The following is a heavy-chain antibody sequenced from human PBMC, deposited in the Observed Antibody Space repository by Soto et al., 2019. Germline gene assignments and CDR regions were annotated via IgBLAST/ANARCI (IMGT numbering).Heavy chain of an antibody. CDR3: GRGGYRHYSAYYYYALDV. V-gene: IGHV3-72*01. Sequence: GGSLRLSCVASGFTLSDYYVDWVRQAPGKGLEWVGRTRDKPNSYTTEYAASVEGRFTISRDDSKNSLYLQLNSLNTEDTAVYYCGRGGYRHYSAYYYYALDVWGQGTTVTVS. CDR1: GFTLSDYY. CDR2: TRDKPNSYTT. J-gene: IGHJ6*02. D-gene: IGHD4-4*01.